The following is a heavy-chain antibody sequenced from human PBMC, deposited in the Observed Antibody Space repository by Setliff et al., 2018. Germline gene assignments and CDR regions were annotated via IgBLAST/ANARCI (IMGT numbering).Heavy chain of an antibody. J-gene: IGHJ6*03. CDR3: ARLALTGYDSSGYYYALDYYYYMDV. CDR2: TWYDGINK. Sequence: LRLSCGASGFIFNTYGMHWVRQAPGKGLEWVAFTWYDGINKYYADSVKGRFTISRDNSKNTLYLQMSSLRAEDTAVYYCARLALTGYDSSGYYYALDYYYYMDVWGKGTTVTVSS. V-gene: IGHV3-33*01. CDR1: GFIFNTYG. D-gene: IGHD3-22*01.